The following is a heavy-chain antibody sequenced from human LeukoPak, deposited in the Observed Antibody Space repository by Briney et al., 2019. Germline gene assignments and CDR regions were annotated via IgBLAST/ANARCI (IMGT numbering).Heavy chain of an antibody. D-gene: IGHD3-9*01. CDR3: AKEPFLRYFDWLFPSSYFDY. Sequence: GGSLRLSCAASGFTFSGYAMSWVRQAPGKGLEWVSAISGGGGSTYYADSVKGRFTISRDNSKNTLYLQMNSLRAEDTAVYYCAKEPFLRYFDWLFPSSYFDYWGQGTLVTVSS. CDR1: GFTFSGYA. V-gene: IGHV3-23*01. J-gene: IGHJ4*02. CDR2: ISGGGGST.